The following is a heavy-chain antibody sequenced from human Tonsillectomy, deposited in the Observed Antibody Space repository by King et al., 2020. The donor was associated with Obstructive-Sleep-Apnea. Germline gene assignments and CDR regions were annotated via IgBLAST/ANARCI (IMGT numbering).Heavy chain of an antibody. J-gene: IGHJ4*02. V-gene: IGHV5-51*01. CDR1: GYSLTSYW. Sequence: QLVQSGAEVKKPGESLKISCKASGYSLTSYWIAWVRQMPGKGLEWMGVIYPGDSDTRYSPSFQGQVTMSVDKSISTAYLQWSSLKASDTAMYYCARPYGDYSSYFDYWGQGTLVTVSS. CDR2: IYPGDSDT. D-gene: IGHD4-17*01. CDR3: ARPYGDYSSYFDY.